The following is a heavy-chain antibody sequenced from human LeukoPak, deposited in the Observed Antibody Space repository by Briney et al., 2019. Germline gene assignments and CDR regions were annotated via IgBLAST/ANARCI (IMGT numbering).Heavy chain of an antibody. CDR3: AKDRDYGDYPSAYYYYMDV. CDR2: IRYDGTNK. J-gene: IGHJ6*03. Sequence: GGSLRLSCAASGFTFSTYGIHWVRQAPGKGLEWVAFIRYDGTNKWYADSVKGRFTISRDNSKNMLYLQMNSLRAEDTAVYHCAKDRDYGDYPSAYYYYMDVWGKGATVTVSS. D-gene: IGHD4-17*01. CDR1: GFTFSTYG. V-gene: IGHV3-30*02.